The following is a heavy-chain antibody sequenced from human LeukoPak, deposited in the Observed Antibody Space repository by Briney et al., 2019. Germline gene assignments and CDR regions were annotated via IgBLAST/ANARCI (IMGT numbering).Heavy chain of an antibody. CDR3: ARDAAPLRYPDY. J-gene: IGHJ4*02. V-gene: IGHV1-3*01. Sequence: ASVKVFCKACGYTFTSYAMHWVRQAPGQRLEWMGWINAGNGNTKYSQKFQDRVTITRDTSASTAYMGQSSLRSEDTAVYYCARDAAPLRYPDYWGQGNLVTVSS. CDR1: GYTFTSYA. D-gene: IGHD3-9*01. CDR2: INAGNGNT.